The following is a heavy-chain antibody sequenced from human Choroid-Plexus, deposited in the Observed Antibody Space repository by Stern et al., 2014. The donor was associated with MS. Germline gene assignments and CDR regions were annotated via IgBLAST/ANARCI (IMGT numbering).Heavy chain of an antibody. CDR3: ARDRHWLTYYFDY. V-gene: IGHV3-30*03. J-gene: IGHJ4*02. Sequence: QVQLVQSGGGVVQPGRPLRLSCIGSGFIFSSFGMHWVRQAPGKGLEWVAFISYDGTTKDYAVSVKGRVTISRDNSNNTLWMQMSSLRPEDTAVYYCARDRHWLTYYFDYWGQGSLVTVSS. CDR2: ISYDGTTK. CDR1: GFIFSSFG. D-gene: IGHD3-9*01.